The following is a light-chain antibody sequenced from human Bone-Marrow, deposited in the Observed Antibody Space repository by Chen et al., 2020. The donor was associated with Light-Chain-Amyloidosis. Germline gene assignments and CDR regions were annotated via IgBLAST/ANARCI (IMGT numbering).Light chain of an antibody. V-gene: IGLV3-21*02. CDR2: DDS. CDR1: NIGSTS. CDR3: QVWDRSSDRPV. Sequence: SYVLPQPSSVSVAPGQTATIACGGNNIGSTSVHWYQQTPGQAPLLVVYDDSDRPSGIPERLSGSNSGNTATLTSSRVEAGDEADYYCQVWDRSSDRPVFGGGTKLTVL. J-gene: IGLJ3*02.